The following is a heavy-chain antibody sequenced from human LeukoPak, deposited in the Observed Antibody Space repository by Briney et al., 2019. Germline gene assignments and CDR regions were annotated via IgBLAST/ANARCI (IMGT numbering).Heavy chain of an antibody. V-gene: IGHV4-61*02. CDR1: GGSISSSSYY. D-gene: IGHD6-13*01. Sequence: SETLSLTCTVSGGSISSSSYYWSWIRQPAGKGLEWIGRIYTSGSTNYNPSLKSRVTMSVDTSKNQFSLKLSSVTAADTAVYYCARDAVAAAGTNYYYYYGMDVWGQGTTVTVSS. CDR3: ARDAVAAAGTNYYYYYGMDV. CDR2: IYTSGST. J-gene: IGHJ6*02.